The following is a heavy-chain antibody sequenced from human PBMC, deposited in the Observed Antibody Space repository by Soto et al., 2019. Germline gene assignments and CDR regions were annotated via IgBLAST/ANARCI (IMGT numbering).Heavy chain of an antibody. CDR2: FTRSGNT. CDR1: GFTFSNDA. J-gene: IGHJ4*02. CDR3: AREFAPGSPNYDY. D-gene: IGHD3-10*01. V-gene: IGHV3-23*01. Sequence: EVQLLESAGGLEQPGGSLRLSCAASGFTFSNDAMSWVRQAPGKGLEWVSTFTRSGNTYYADSVKGRFTISRDNSKNTLYLQMDSLRAEDTAVYYCAREFAPGSPNYDYWGLGTLVTVSS.